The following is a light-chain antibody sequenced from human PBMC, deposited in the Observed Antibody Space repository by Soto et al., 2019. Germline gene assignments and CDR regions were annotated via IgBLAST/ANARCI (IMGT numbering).Light chain of an antibody. CDR2: EVS. CDR1: STDVGGYNY. J-gene: IGLJ1*01. CDR3: SSYAGNNIHYV. V-gene: IGLV2-8*01. Sequence: QSALTQPPSASGSAGQSVTISCTGTSTDVGGYNYVSWYQQHPGKAPKLMIYEVSKRPSGVPDRFSGSKSGNTASLTVSGLQAADEADYYCSSYAGNNIHYVFGTGTKLTVL.